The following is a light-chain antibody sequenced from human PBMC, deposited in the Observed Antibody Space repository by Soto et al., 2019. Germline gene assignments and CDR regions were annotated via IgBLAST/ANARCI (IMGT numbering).Light chain of an antibody. CDR3: QHYNSYSEA. CDR2: AAS. CDR1: QDIRNY. J-gene: IGKJ1*01. V-gene: IGKV1-9*01. Sequence: DIPLDQSPSLLSASLGDRVTITFRASQDIRNYLAWYQQKPGKAPNLLIYAASTLQSGVPSRFSGSGSGTGFTLTIGSLQPEDFATYYCQHYNSYSEAFGQGTKVDNK.